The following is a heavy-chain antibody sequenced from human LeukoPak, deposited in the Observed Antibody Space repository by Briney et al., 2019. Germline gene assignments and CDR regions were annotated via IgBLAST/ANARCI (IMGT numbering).Heavy chain of an antibody. D-gene: IGHD2-15*01. CDR1: GYTFTSYY. CDR2: INPTGGST. CDR3: ARVYCSGSSCYSLPVY. Sequence: ASVKVSCKASGYTFTSYYMHWVRQAPGQRLEWMGLINPTGGSTGYAQKLQGRVTMTTDTSTSTAYKELRSLRADDTAVYYCARVYCSGSSCYSLPVYWGQGSLVTVSS. J-gene: IGHJ4*02. V-gene: IGHV1-46*01.